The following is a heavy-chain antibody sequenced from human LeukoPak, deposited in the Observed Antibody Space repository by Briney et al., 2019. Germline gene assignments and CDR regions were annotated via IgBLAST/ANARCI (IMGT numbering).Heavy chain of an antibody. CDR3: AREGYYYDSSGYSSYYFDY. J-gene: IGHJ4*02. Sequence: PGGSLRLSCAASGFTFSSNYMSWVRQAPGKGLEWVSVIYSGGSTYYADSVKGRFTISRDNSKNTLYLQMNSLRTEDTAVYYCAREGYYYDSSGYSSYYFDYWGQGTLVTVSS. CDR1: GFTFSSNY. D-gene: IGHD3-22*01. CDR2: IYSGGST. V-gene: IGHV3-53*01.